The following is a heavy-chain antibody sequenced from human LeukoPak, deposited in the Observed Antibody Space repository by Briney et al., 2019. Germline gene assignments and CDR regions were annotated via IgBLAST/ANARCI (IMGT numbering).Heavy chain of an antibody. V-gene: IGHV3-30-3*01. Sequence: GGSLRLSCAASGFTFSSYAMPWVRQAPGKGLEWVAVISYDGSNKYYADSVKGRFTISRDNSKNTLYLQMNSLRAEDTAVYYCARSFWSGYTPFDYWGQGTLVTVSS. CDR1: GFTFSSYA. CDR3: ARSFWSGYTPFDY. D-gene: IGHD3-3*01. CDR2: ISYDGSNK. J-gene: IGHJ4*02.